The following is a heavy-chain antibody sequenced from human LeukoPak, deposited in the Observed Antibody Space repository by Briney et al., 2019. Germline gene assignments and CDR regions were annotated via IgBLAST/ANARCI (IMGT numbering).Heavy chain of an antibody. V-gene: IGHV3-23*01. Sequence: GGSLRLSCAASGFTFSSCAMNWVRQAPGRGLEWVSAIRGSDDNTYYADSVRGRFTISRDNPKSTLYLQMNSLRAEDTAIYYCAKNMGPEYYYGMDVWGQGTTVTVSS. D-gene: IGHD2/OR15-2a*01. J-gene: IGHJ6*02. CDR2: IRGSDDNT. CDR1: GFTFSSCA. CDR3: AKNMGPEYYYGMDV.